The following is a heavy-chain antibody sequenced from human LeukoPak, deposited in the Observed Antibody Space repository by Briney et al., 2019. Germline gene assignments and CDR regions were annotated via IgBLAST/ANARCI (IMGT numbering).Heavy chain of an antibody. V-gene: IGHV4-30-2*01. J-gene: IGHJ4*02. D-gene: IGHD5-24*01. Sequence: SQTLSLTCAVSGGSISSGGYSWSWIRQPPGKGLEWIGEINHSGSTNYNPSLQSRVTISVDTSKNQFSLKLSSVTAADTAVYYCATVSRRDGYNKRGWNYCGQGTLTTVSS. CDR3: ATVSRRDGYNKRGWNY. CDR1: GGSISSGGYS. CDR2: INHSGST.